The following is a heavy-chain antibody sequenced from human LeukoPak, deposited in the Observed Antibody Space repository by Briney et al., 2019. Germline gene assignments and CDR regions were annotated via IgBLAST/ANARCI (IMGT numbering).Heavy chain of an antibody. V-gene: IGHV4-39*07. CDR2: IFYSGST. D-gene: IGHD1-1*01. CDR3: ARDGIPFDY. Sequence: LETLSLTCTVSGGSISSSNYYWGWIRQPPGKGLEWIGNIFYSGSTYYNPSLKSRVTMSVDTSKNQFSLKLSSVTAADTAVYYCARDGIPFDYWGQGTLVTVSS. J-gene: IGHJ4*02. CDR1: GGSISSSNYY.